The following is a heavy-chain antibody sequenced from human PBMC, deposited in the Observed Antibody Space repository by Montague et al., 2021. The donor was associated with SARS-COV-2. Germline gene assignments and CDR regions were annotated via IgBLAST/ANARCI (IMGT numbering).Heavy chain of an antibody. Sequence: SETLSLTCTVSGGSISSSSYYWGWIRQPPGKGLEWIGSIYYSGSTYYNRSLKSRVTISVDTSKNQFSLKLSSVTAADTAVYYCARHGLAGITIFGVVTPRGGFALWGQGTMVTVSS. V-gene: IGHV4-39*01. J-gene: IGHJ3*01. CDR3: ARHGLAGITIFGVVTPRGGFAL. CDR2: IYYSGST. D-gene: IGHD3-3*01. CDR1: GGSISSSSYY.